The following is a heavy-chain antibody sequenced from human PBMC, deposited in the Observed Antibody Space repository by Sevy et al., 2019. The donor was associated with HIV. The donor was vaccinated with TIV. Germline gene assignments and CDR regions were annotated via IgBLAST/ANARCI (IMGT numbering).Heavy chain of an antibody. V-gene: IGHV3-23*01. CDR3: AKDVYDSSGYYPMGAFDI. CDR1: GFTFVTYA. CDR2: ISGSGGST. J-gene: IGHJ3*02. Sequence: GGSLRLSCEASGFTFVTYAMNWVRQAPGKGLEWVSGISGSGGSTDYADSGKGRFTISRNNSKNTLYLQMNSLRAEDTAEYYWAKDVYDSSGYYPMGAFDIWGQGTLVTVSS. D-gene: IGHD3-22*01.